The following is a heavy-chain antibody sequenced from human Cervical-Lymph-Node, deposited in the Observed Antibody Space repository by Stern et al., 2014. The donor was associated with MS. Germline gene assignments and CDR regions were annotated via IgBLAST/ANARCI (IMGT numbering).Heavy chain of an antibody. CDR3: ARQRGRGWLGDS. CDR1: GYSFTYYW. D-gene: IGHD6-19*01. CDR2: IYPGDSDS. J-gene: IGHJ4*02. Sequence: EVQLLESGAEVKKPGESLRISCKVSGYSFTYYWIGWVRQIPGKGLEWMGIIYPGDSDSRYIPSFQGQVTISVDKSINTAYLQWSTLKASDTAIYYCARQRGRGWLGDSWGQGTLVTVSS. V-gene: IGHV5-51*01.